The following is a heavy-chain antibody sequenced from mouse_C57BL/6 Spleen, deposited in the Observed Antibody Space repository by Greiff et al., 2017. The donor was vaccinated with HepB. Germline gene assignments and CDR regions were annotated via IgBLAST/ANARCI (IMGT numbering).Heavy chain of an antibody. J-gene: IGHJ2*01. CDR3: ARYGYGSSYGYFDY. Sequence: VQLVESGAELVRPGTSVKMSCKASGYTFTNYWIGWAKQRPGHGLEWIGDIYPGGGYTNYNEKFKGKATLTADKSSSTAYMQFSSLTSEDSAIYYCARYGYGSSYGYFDYWGQGTTLTVSS. V-gene: IGHV1-63*01. CDR2: IYPGGGYT. D-gene: IGHD1-1*01. CDR1: GYTFTNYW.